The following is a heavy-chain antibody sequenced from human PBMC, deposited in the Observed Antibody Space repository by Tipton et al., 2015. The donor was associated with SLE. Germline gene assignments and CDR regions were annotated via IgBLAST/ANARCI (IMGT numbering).Heavy chain of an antibody. Sequence: QLVQSGGGVVQPGRSLRLSCAASGFTFSTYAMHWVRQAPGKGLEWVAVISSDGSHKYYADSVKGRFTISRDNSKNTLYLQMNSLRTEDTAVYYCASELGQWAFDIWGQGTMVTVSS. CDR1: GFTFSTYA. J-gene: IGHJ3*02. V-gene: IGHV3-30*04. CDR3: ASELGQWAFDI. CDR2: ISSDGSHK. D-gene: IGHD6-19*01.